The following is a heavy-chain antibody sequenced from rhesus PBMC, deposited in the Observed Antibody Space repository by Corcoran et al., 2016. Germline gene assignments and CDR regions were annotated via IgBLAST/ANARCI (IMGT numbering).Heavy chain of an antibody. V-gene: IGHV4S7*01. CDR2: IYGRCGST. CDR1: GGSISDSYY. D-gene: IGHD3-3*01. J-gene: IGHJ5-1*01. CDR3: ARGNGITIFGLVRDV. Sequence: QVQLQESGPGLVKPSETLSLTCAVSGGSISDSYYWSWIRQPPGKGLEWIGYIYGRCGSTYNNPSLKSRVTISTDTSKNQFSLKLGSVTAADTAVYYCARGNGITIFGLVRDVWGPGVLVTVSS.